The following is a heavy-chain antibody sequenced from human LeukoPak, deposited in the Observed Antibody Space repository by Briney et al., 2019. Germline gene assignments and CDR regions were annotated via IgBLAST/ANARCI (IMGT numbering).Heavy chain of an antibody. Sequence: GASVKVSCKASGGTFSSYAISWVRQAPGKGLEWMGGFDPEDGETIYAQKFQGRVTMTEDTSTDTAYMELSSLRSEDTAVYYCARTTLDCKNGVCYDYWGQGTLVTVSS. J-gene: IGHJ4*02. CDR1: GGTFSSYA. D-gene: IGHD2-8*01. CDR2: FDPEDGET. V-gene: IGHV1-24*01. CDR3: ARTTLDCKNGVCYDY.